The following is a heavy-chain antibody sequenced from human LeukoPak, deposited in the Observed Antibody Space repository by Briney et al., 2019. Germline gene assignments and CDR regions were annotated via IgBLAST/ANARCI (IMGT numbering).Heavy chain of an antibody. CDR3: ARIAGRYCSGGSCYSGDY. Sequence: GASVKVSCKASGYTFTSYGISWVRQAPGQGLEWMGWISAYNGNTNYAQKFQGRVTITADKSTSTAYMELSSLRSEDTAVYYCARIAGRYCSGGSCYSGDYWGQGTLVTVSS. V-gene: IGHV1-18*01. CDR2: ISAYNGNT. CDR1: GYTFTSYG. J-gene: IGHJ4*02. D-gene: IGHD2-15*01.